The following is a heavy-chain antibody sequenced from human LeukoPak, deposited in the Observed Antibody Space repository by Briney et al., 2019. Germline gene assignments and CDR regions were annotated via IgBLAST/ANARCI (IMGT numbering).Heavy chain of an antibody. CDR3: ARDWRNKYSNSWSRGEWYFDL. V-gene: IGHV3-48*03. CDR2: ISSSGSTI. CDR1: GFTFSSYE. J-gene: IGHJ2*01. Sequence: PGGSLRLSCAASGFTFSSYEMNWVRQAPGKGLEWVSYISSSGSTIYYADSVKGRFTISRDNAKNSLYLQMNSLRAEDTAVYYCARDWRNKYSNSWSRGEWYFDLWGRGTLVSVSS. D-gene: IGHD6-13*01.